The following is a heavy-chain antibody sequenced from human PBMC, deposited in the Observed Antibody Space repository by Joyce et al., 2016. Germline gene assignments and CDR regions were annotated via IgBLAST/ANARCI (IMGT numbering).Heavy chain of an antibody. D-gene: IGHD2-15*01. CDR1: SRLSNKNV. V-gene: IGHV3-23*04. CDR2: IGAAGGGR. J-gene: IGHJ3*01. Sequence: QLEESGGTLVYPGGSLMLSCKVSSRLSNKNVMAWVRQAPGKGLEWVSAIGAAGGGRYYADSVKGRFTVSRDNSNNMMYLEMTSLQIEDTAIYYGARAKTVVVAYTLRDGFDVWGQGTQVAVSS. CDR3: ARAKTVVVAYTLRDGFDV.